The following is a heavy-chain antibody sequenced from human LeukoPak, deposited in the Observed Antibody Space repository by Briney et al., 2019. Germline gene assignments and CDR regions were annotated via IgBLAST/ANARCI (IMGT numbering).Heavy chain of an antibody. D-gene: IGHD3-10*01. V-gene: IGHV3-23*01. Sequence: GGSLRLSCAASGFTFSSYAMSWVRQAPGKGLEWVSAISGSGSSTYYADSVKGRFTISRDNSKNTLYLQMNSLRAEDTAVYYCAKNGAGTMVRGVQDPYYYYGMDVWGQGTTVTVSS. CDR3: AKNGAGTMVRGVQDPYYYYGMDV. J-gene: IGHJ6*02. CDR1: GFTFSSYA. CDR2: ISGSGSST.